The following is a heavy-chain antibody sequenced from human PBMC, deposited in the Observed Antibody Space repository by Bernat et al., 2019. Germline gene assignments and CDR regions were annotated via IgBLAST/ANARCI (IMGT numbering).Heavy chain of an antibody. V-gene: IGHV3-33*01. J-gene: IGHJ4*02. CDR3: ARDGSELVHAIDY. D-gene: IGHD6-6*01. CDR2: IWYDGSNK. Sequence: QVQLVESGGGVVQPGRSLRLSCAASGFTFSSYGMHWVRQAPGKGLEWVAVIWYDGSNKYYADSVKGRFTISRDNSKNTLYLQMNSLRAEDTAVYYCARDGSELVHAIDYWGQGTLVTVSS. CDR1: GFTFSSYG.